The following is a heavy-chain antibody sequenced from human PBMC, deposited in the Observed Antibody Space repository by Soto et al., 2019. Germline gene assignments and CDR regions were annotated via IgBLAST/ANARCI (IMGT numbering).Heavy chain of an antibody. CDR3: ARQGRNTKIVLVKHYAADF. D-gene: IGHD3-22*01. J-gene: IGHJ6*02. CDR2: IYYDGTT. V-gene: IGHV4-39*01. CDR1: SGSISSTIYY. Sequence: SETLSLTCTVSSGSISSTIYYWAWIRQPPGKGLEWIGAIYYDGTTYYTESLKSRVSISVATSKNQFSLKVHSVTAADTAVYFCARQGRNTKIVLVKHYAADFWGQGTEVT.